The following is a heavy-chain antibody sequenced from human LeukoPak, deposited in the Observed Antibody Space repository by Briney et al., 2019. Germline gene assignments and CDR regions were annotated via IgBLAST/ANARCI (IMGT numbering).Heavy chain of an antibody. D-gene: IGHD3-10*01. J-gene: IGHJ4*02. CDR2: IHYSGST. V-gene: IGHV4-39*01. CDR1: GGSISSSIYY. Sequence: SETLSLTCTVSGGSISSSIYYWGWIRQPPGKGMEWIGRIHYSGSTYHNPTLRSRVTISVDKSKNLFSLKLSSVTAADTSVYYCLRFGSASYYINFDDWGQGTLVTVSS. CDR3: LRFGSASYYINFDD.